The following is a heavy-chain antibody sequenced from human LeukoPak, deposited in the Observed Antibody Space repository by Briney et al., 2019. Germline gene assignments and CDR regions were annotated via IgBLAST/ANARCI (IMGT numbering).Heavy chain of an antibody. V-gene: IGHV3-33*01. CDR3: ARDLAVADSSGDY. J-gene: IGHJ4*02. Sequence: PGGSLRLSCAASGFTFSSYGMHWVRQAPGKGLEWVAVIWYDGSNKYYADSVKGRFTISRDNPKNTLYLQMNSLRAEDTAAYYCARDLAVADSSGDYWGQGTLVTVSS. CDR2: IWYDGSNK. CDR1: GFTFSSYG. D-gene: IGHD3-22*01.